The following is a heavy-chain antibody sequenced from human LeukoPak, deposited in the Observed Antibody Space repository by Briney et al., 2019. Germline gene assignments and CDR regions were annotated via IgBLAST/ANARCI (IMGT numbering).Heavy chain of an antibody. CDR1: GFTFSTYS. CDR2: ISSGSSYI. J-gene: IGHJ6*03. Sequence: GGSLRLSCAASGFTFSTYSMNWVRQAPGKGLEWVSSISSGSSYIYYADSMKGRFTISRDDAKNSLYLQMNSLRAEDTAVYYCARCCSSSRCPYYYHMDVWGKGTTVTVSS. CDR3: ARCCSSSRCPYYYHMDV. D-gene: IGHD2-2*01. V-gene: IGHV3-21*01.